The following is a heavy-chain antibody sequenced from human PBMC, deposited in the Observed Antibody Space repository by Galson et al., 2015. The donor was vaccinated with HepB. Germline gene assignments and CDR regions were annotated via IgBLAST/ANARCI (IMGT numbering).Heavy chain of an antibody. Sequence: SLRLSCAASGFTFSNAWMSWVRQAPGKGLEWVGRIKSKTDGGTTDYAAPVKGRFTISRDDSKNTLYLQMNSLKTEDTAVYYCTTDDLICGVVISYYYDYWGQGTLVTVSS. J-gene: IGHJ4*02. V-gene: IGHV3-15*01. CDR3: TTDDLICGVVISYYYDY. D-gene: IGHD3-3*01. CDR1: GFTFSNAW. CDR2: IKSKTDGGTT.